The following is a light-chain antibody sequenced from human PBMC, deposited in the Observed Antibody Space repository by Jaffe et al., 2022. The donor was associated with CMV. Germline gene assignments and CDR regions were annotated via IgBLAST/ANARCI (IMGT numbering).Light chain of an antibody. CDR3: QQRSNWPSIT. Sequence: EIVLTQSPATLSVSPGERATLSCRASQSVNTYLAWYQQKPGQAPRLLIYDASNRATGIPARFSGSGSETDFTLTISSLEPEDFVVYYCQQRSNWPSITFGQGTRLEIK. V-gene: IGKV3-11*01. J-gene: IGKJ5*01. CDR2: DAS. CDR1: QSVNTY.